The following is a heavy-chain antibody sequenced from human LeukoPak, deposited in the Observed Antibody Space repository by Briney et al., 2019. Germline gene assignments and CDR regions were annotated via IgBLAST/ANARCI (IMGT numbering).Heavy chain of an antibody. D-gene: IGHD3-9*01. V-gene: IGHV4-34*01. CDR3: ARGLPSGGYFDWSRAPIYYYYYMDV. CDR1: GGSFSGYY. CDR2: INHSGST. Sequence: PSETLSLTCAVYGGSFSGYYWSWLRQPPGKGLEWIGEINHSGSTNYNPSLKSRVTISVDTSKIQFSLSLSSVTAAYPAVYYWARGLPSGGYFDWSRAPIYYYYYMDVGGKGTTVTVSS. J-gene: IGHJ6*03.